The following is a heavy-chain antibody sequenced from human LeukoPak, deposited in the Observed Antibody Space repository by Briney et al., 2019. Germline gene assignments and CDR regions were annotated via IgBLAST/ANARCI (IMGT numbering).Heavy chain of an antibody. CDR3: ARVLRFGELPNWFDP. Sequence: GGSLRLSCAASGFTVSSNYMAWVRQAPGKGLEWVSVIYDGGFTDYTDSVKGRFTISRDNSKSTLYLQMNTLRAEDTAVYYCARVLRFGELPNWFDPWGQGTLVTVSS. D-gene: IGHD3-10*01. CDR2: IYDGGFT. J-gene: IGHJ5*02. V-gene: IGHV3-66*01. CDR1: GFTVSSNY.